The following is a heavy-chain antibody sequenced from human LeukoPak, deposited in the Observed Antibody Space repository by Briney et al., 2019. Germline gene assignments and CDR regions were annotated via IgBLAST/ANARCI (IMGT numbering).Heavy chain of an antibody. CDR3: AKGLQGSGWYYFDY. CDR2: ISWNSGSI. Sequence: SGGSLRLSCAASGFTFDDYAMHWVRQAPGKGLEWVSGISWNSGSIGYADSVKGRFTISRDNAKNSLYLQMNSLRAEDTALYYCAKGLQGSGWYYFDYWGQGTLVTVSS. J-gene: IGHJ4*02. V-gene: IGHV3-9*01. CDR1: GFTFDDYA. D-gene: IGHD6-19*01.